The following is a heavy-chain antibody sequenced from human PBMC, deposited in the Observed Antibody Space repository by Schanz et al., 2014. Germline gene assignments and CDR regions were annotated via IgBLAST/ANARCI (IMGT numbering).Heavy chain of an antibody. V-gene: IGHV1-18*01. CDR1: GYTFSSYG. D-gene: IGHD2-2*02. Sequence: QVQLVQSGAEVKKPGASVKVSCKASGYTFSSYGITWVRQAPGQGLEWMGWINGYNGHTLYAQKFQGRVTMTTDTSTSTSYMELTSLRFDDTAVYYCAGTYCSSTSCYTGYYYMDVWGQGTTVTVPS. CDR2: INGYNGHT. J-gene: IGHJ6*03. CDR3: AGTYCSSTSCYTGYYYMDV.